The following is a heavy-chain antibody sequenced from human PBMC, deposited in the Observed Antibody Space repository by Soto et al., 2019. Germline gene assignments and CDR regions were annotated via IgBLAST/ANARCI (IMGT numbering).Heavy chain of an antibody. Sequence: SETLSLTCTVSGGSISSGDYYWSWIRQPPGRGLEWIGYIYYSGSTYYNPSLKSRVTISVDTSKNQFSLKLSSVTAADTAVYYCARDTDSSGTNWFDPWGQGTLVTVSS. V-gene: IGHV4-30-4*01. CDR2: IYYSGST. CDR3: ARDTDSSGTNWFDP. J-gene: IGHJ5*02. D-gene: IGHD3-22*01. CDR1: GGSISSGDYY.